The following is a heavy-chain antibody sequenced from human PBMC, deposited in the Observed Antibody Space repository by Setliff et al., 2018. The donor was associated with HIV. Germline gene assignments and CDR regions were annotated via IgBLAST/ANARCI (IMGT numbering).Heavy chain of an antibody. D-gene: IGHD6-13*01. Sequence: ASVKVSCKASGYTFTSYYLHWVRQAPGQGLEWMGMINPSGGSASYAQKFQGRVTMSRDTSTSTVYMELSSLRSEDTAVYYCARSSIAAAGAYYYYMDDWGKGTTVTVSS. CDR2: INPSGGSA. J-gene: IGHJ6*03. V-gene: IGHV1-46*01. CDR3: ARSSIAAAGAYYYYMDD. CDR1: GYTFTSYY.